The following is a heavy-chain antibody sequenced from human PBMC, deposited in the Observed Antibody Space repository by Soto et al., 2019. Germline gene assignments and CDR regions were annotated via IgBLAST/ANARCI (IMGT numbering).Heavy chain of an antibody. CDR1: GFTFSSYA. D-gene: IGHD3-9*01. Sequence: PGGSLRLSCAASGFTFSSYAMSWVRQAPGKGLEWVSAISGSGGSTYYADSVKGRFTISRDNSKNTLYLQMNSLRAEDTAVYYCAKDMRYRSDVLRYFDWLIDYYGMDAWGQGTTVTVSS. CDR2: ISGSGGST. J-gene: IGHJ6*02. V-gene: IGHV3-23*01. CDR3: AKDMRYRSDVLRYFDWLIDYYGMDA.